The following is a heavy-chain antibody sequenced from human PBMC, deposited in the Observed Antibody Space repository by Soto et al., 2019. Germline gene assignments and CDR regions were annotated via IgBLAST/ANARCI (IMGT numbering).Heavy chain of an antibody. CDR2: IWYDGSNK. J-gene: IGHJ5*02. CDR3: ARDPLPYIVVVPAANWFDP. Sequence: QVQLVESGGGVVQPGRSLRLSCAASGFTFSSYGMHWVRQAPGKGLEWVAVIWYDGSNKYYADSVKGRFTISRDNSKNTLYLKMNSLRAEDTAVYYCARDPLPYIVVVPAANWFDPWGQGTLVTVS. V-gene: IGHV3-33*01. D-gene: IGHD2-2*01. CDR1: GFTFSSYG.